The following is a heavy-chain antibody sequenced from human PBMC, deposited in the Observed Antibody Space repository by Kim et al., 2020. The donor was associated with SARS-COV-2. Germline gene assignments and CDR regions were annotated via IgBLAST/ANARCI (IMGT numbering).Heavy chain of an antibody. CDR3: ARGLSMDYYDSSGYYYYYYGMDV. J-gene: IGHJ6*02. D-gene: IGHD3-22*01. CDR1: GGTFSSYA. CDR2: IIPIFGTA. V-gene: IGHV1-69*13. Sequence: SVKVSCKASGGTFSSYAISWVRQAPGQGLEWMGGIIPIFGTANYAQKFQGRVTITADESTSTAYMELSSLRSEDTAVYYCARGLSMDYYDSSGYYYYYYGMDVWGQGTTVTVSS.